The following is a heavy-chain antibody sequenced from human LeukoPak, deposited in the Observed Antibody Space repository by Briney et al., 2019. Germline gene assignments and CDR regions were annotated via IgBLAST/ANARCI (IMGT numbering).Heavy chain of an antibody. CDR2: ISSSSSYI. J-gene: IGHJ4*02. V-gene: IGHV3-21*01. CDR3: ARDLGYDSSGYYVPSLTHDYYFDY. D-gene: IGHD3-22*01. CDR1: GFTFSSYS. Sequence: PGGSLRLSCAASGFTFSSYSMNWVRQAPGKGLEWVSSISSSSSYIYYADSVKGRFTISRDNAKNSLYLQMNSLRAEDTAVYYCARDLGYDSSGYYVPSLTHDYYFDYWGQGTLVTVSS.